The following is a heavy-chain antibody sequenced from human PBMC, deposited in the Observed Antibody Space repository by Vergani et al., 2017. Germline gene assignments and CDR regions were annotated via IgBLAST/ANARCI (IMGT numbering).Heavy chain of an antibody. J-gene: IGHJ6*02. CDR2: IIPVFGTV. CDR1: GGTRSSDA. Sequence: QVHLVQSGAEVKPPGSSVKVSCKASGGTRSSDAFTWVRQAPGHGLEWMGRIIPVFGTVEYAQRFQGRVVITADDATNTAYMELSGLRSEDTAIYYCASPLRCGSGPPRVFGLDVWGQGTMGNVAS. V-gene: IGHV1-69*13. D-gene: IGHD6-19*01. CDR3: ASPLRCGSGPPRVFGLDV.